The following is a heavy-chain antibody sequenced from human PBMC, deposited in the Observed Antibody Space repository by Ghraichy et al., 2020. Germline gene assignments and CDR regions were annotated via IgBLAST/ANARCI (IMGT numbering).Heavy chain of an antibody. V-gene: IGHV1-2*02. J-gene: IGHJ6*02. CDR2: INPNSGGT. Sequence: ASVKVSCKASGYTFTGYYMHWVRQAPGQGLEWMGWINPNSGGTNYAQKFQGRVTMTRDTSISTAYMELSRLRSDDTAVYYCARDDYGDYRGVSLDVWGQGTTVTVSS. CDR3: ARDDYGDYRGVSLDV. CDR1: GYTFTGYY. D-gene: IGHD4-17*01.